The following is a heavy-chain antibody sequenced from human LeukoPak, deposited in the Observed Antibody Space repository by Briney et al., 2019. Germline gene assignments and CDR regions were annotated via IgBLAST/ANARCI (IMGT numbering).Heavy chain of an antibody. V-gene: IGHV3-74*01. J-gene: IGHJ6*02. CDR3: VRDYYYNMDV. Sequence: PGGSLRLSCAASGFSFSTSWMHWVRQAPGKGLGWVSRIKSDGISRSYADSVKGRFTVSRDNAKNTLYLQMNSLRAEDTAVYYCVRDYYYNMDVWGQGTTVTVSS. CDR1: GFSFSTSW. CDR2: IKSDGISR.